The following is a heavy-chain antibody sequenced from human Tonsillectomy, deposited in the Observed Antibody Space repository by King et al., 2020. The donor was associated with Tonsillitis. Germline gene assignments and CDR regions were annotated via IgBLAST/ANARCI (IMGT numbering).Heavy chain of an antibody. V-gene: IGHV4-39*01. CDR3: ARHGSGYDYDY. J-gene: IGHJ4*02. D-gene: IGHD5-12*01. Sequence: QLQESGPGLVKPSETLSLTCTVSGGSISINNSYWGWLRQPPGKGLEWIGTIYYSGSTYYNPSLKSRVSSSVDTSKNQFSLKLSSVTAADTAVYYCARHGSGYDYDYWGQGTLVTVSS. CDR1: GGSISINNSY. CDR2: IYYSGST.